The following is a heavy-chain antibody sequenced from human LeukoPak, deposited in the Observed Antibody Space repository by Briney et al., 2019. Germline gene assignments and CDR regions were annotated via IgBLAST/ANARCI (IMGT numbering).Heavy chain of an antibody. D-gene: IGHD3-10*01. Sequence: PSETLSLTCTVSGGSVNSYYLSWIRQPAGKTLEWIGRIYDGGSTNYNPSLKSRVTMSVDTSKNLISLKLKSVTAADTAVYYCARDSGTSGEVKFDPWGQGALVTVSS. J-gene: IGHJ5*02. CDR2: IYDGGST. CDR3: ARDSGTSGEVKFDP. V-gene: IGHV4-4*07. CDR1: GGSVNSYY.